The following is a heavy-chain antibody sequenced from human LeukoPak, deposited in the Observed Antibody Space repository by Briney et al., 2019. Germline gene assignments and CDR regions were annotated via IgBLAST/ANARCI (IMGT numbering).Heavy chain of an antibody. J-gene: IGHJ4*02. V-gene: IGHV3-7*04. Sequence: GGSLRPSCAASGFTFSSYWMSWVRQAPGKGLEWVANIKQDGSEKYYVDSVKGRFTISRDNAKNSLYLQMNSLRAEDTAVYYCARVSRGYCSGGSCYGNYYFDYWGQGTLVTVSS. CDR3: ARVSRGYCSGGSCYGNYYFDY. D-gene: IGHD2-15*01. CDR1: GFTFSSYW. CDR2: IKQDGSEK.